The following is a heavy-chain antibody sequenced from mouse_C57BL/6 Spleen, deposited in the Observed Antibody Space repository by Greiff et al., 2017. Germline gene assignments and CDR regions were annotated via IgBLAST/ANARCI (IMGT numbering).Heavy chain of an antibody. CDR1: GYTFTSYW. Sequence: QVQLQQPGAELVKPGASVTMSCKASGYTFTSYWITWVKQRPGQGLEWIGDIYPGSGSTNYNEKFKSKATLTVDTSSSTAYMQLSSLTSEDSAVYYCARRITKGVGRGDWGQGTTLTVAS. CDR3: ARRITKGVGRGD. D-gene: IGHD1-1*01. J-gene: IGHJ2*01. CDR2: IYPGSGST. V-gene: IGHV1-55*01.